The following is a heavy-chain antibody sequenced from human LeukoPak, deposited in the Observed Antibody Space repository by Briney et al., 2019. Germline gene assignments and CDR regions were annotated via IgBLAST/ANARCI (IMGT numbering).Heavy chain of an antibody. J-gene: IGHJ3*01. V-gene: IGHV3-30*02. Sequence: PGGSLRLSCAASGFTFINYGMNWVRQAPGKGLEWVTLIQSDGSHKFYADSVKGRFTVSRDNSKNSLYLQMDSLRTEDTALYYCVPHYYDSPDDFNNWGQGTMVIVSS. D-gene: IGHD3-22*01. CDR1: GFTFINYG. CDR3: VPHYYDSPDDFNN. CDR2: IQSDGSHK.